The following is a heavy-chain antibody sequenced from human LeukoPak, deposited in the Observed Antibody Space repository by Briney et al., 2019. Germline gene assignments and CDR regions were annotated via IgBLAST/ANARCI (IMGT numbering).Heavy chain of an antibody. CDR1: GYSFTSYW. Sequence: GESLKISCKGSGYSFTSYWIGWVRQMPGKGLGWMGIIYPGDSDTRYSPSFQGQVTISADKSISTAYLQWSSLKASDTAMYYCARGGDYYDSSGYAFDIWGQGTMVTVSS. V-gene: IGHV5-51*01. CDR3: ARGGDYYDSSGYAFDI. J-gene: IGHJ3*02. CDR2: IYPGDSDT. D-gene: IGHD3-22*01.